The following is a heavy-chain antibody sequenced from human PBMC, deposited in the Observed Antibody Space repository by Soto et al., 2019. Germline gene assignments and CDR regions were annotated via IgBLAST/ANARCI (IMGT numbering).Heavy chain of an antibody. V-gene: IGHV1-58*01. CDR1: GFTFTSSA. Sequence: ASVKVSCKASGFTFTSSAVQWVRQARGQRLEWIGWIVVGSGNTNYAQKFQERVTITRDMSTSTAYMELSSLRSEDTAVYYCARDMTRTVVPYFDFWGQGILVTISS. D-gene: IGHD1-7*01. CDR2: IVVGSGNT. J-gene: IGHJ4*02. CDR3: ARDMTRTVVPYFDF.